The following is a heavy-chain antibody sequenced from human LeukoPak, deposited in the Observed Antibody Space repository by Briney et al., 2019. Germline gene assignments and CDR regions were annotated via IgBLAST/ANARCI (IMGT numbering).Heavy chain of an antibody. D-gene: IGHD3-22*01. V-gene: IGHV3-23*01. Sequence: GGSLRLSCAASGFTLSSYAMSWVRQAPGKGLEWVSAISGSGGSTYYADSVKGRFTISRDNSKNTLYLQMNSLRAEDTAVYYCAKDEYDSSGYSDYWGQGTLVTVSS. CDR3: AKDEYDSSGYSDY. CDR2: ISGSGGST. CDR1: GFTLSSYA. J-gene: IGHJ4*02.